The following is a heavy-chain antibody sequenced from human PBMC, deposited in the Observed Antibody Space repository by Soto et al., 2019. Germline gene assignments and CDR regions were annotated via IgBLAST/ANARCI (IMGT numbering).Heavy chain of an antibody. CDR2: IYYSGST. CDR3: AAGVEMATIFDY. J-gene: IGHJ4*02. Sequence: ETLSLTCTVSGDSISTYYCNWIRQPPGKGLEWIGYIYYSGSTNYNPSLKSRVTISVDTSKSQFSLRLSSVTAADTAVYYCAAGVEMATIFDYWGQGTLVTVSS. V-gene: IGHV4-59*01. D-gene: IGHD5-12*01. CDR1: GDSISTYY.